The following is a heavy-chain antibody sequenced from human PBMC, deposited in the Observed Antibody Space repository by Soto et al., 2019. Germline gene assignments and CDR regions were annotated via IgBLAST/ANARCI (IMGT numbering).Heavy chain of an antibody. Sequence: SETLSLTCAVNGGSFREYYWSWIRQPPGKGLEWIWEINQSGTTHYNPSLKRRVNISIDTSKNQFSLNLTSVTAADTATYFCARDIITVIGGEIYYYFGMDVWGQGTTVTVSS. CDR3: ARDIITVIGGEIYYYFGMDV. D-gene: IGHD3-16*01. CDR1: GGSFREYY. CDR2: INQSGTT. V-gene: IGHV4-34*01. J-gene: IGHJ6*02.